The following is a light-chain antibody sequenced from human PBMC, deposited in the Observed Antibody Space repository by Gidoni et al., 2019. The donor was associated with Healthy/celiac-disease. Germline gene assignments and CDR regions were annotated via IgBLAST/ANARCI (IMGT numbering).Light chain of an antibody. CDR3: QSADSSGTYPKV. J-gene: IGLJ2*01. Sequence: SYELTQPPSVSVSPGQTARITGSGDALPKQYAYWYQQKPGQAPVLVIYKDSERPSGIPERFSGSSSGTTVTLTISGVQAEDEADYYCQSADSSGTYPKVFGGGTKLTVL. CDR2: KDS. V-gene: IGLV3-25*03. CDR1: ALPKQY.